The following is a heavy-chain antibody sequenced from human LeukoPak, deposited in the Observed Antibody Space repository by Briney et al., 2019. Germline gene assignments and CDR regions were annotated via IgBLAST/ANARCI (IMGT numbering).Heavy chain of an antibody. CDR3: ARVGAVSNAFDI. D-gene: IGHD3-10*01. CDR2: ISSSSSYI. J-gene: IGHJ3*02. V-gene: IGHV3-11*06. CDR1: GFTFSDYY. Sequence: PGGSLRLSCAASGFTFSDYYMSWIRQAPGKGLEWVSYISSSSSYIYYADSVKGRFTISRDNAKNSLYLQMNSLRAEDTAVYYCARVGAVSNAFDIWGQGTMVTVSS.